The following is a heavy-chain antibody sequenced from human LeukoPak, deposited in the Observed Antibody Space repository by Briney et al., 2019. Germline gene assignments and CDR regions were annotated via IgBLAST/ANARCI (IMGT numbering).Heavy chain of an antibody. V-gene: IGHV3-66*01. J-gene: IGHJ4*02. CDR2: IYNGGST. Sequence: GGSLRLSCAASGFTVSSNYMSWVRQAPGKGLEWVSVIYNGGSTYYADSVEGRFTISRDNSKNTPYLQMNSLRAEDTAVYYCARDGAPYYDILTLAYWGQGTLVTVSS. CDR1: GFTVSSNY. D-gene: IGHD3-9*01. CDR3: ARDGAPYYDILTLAY.